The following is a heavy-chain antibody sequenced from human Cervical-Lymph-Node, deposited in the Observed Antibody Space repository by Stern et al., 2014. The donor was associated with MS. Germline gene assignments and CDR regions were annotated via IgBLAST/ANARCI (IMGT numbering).Heavy chain of an antibody. CDR3: AHIGTSRGYIFGVFDY. CDR2: IYWDDEK. Sequence: QVTLRASGPTLVKPTQTVTLTCSFSGFSLSTSGLGVGWIRQPPGKAPEWLALIYWDDEKRYSPSLESWLTLNKDNSEKQVVLKMTNMDPVDTATYYCAHIGTSRGYIFGVFDYWGQGTLVTVSS. CDR1: GFSLSTSGLG. D-gene: IGHD5-18*01. V-gene: IGHV2-5*02. J-gene: IGHJ4*02.